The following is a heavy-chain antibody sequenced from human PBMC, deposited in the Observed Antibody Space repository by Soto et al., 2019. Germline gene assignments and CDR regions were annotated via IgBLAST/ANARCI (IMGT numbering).Heavy chain of an antibody. J-gene: IGHJ4*02. CDR1: GYTFTSYW. D-gene: IGHD3-9*01. CDR3: ARHNDYRSDWPNDFDY. V-gene: IGHV5-51*01. Sequence: EVQLVQSGAEVKKPGEALKISCKASGYTFTSYWIGWVRQLPWKGPDWMWIIYPGDSDTKYRPSFQGQGTISDDKSITTAYLQWSRLQASDSAIYYCARHNDYRSDWPNDFDYWGQGTRITVSS. CDR2: IYPGDSDT.